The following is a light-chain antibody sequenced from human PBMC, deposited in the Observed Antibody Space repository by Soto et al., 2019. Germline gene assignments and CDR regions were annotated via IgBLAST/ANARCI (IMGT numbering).Light chain of an antibody. J-gene: IGKJ1*01. V-gene: IGKV4-1*01. CDR3: QQYYNTRWT. CDR2: WAS. Sequence: DIVMTQSPDSLAVSLGERATINCKSSQSVLYSSNNKNYLAWYQQKPGQPPKLLIYWASTRESGVPDRFSGSWSGTDFTLTISSLQAEDVAVYYCQQYYNTRWTFGQGTKVDSK. CDR1: QSVLYSSNNKNY.